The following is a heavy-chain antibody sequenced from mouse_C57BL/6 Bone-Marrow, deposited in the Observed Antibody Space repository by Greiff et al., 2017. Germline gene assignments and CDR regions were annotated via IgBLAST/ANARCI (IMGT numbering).Heavy chain of an antibody. D-gene: IGHD1-1*01. J-gene: IGHJ1*03. V-gene: IGHV5-2*01. CDR2: INSDGGST. CDR3: ARHGTTVVATDWYFDV. CDR1: EYEFPSHD. Sequence: EVKLMESGGGLVQPGESLKLSCESNEYEFPSHDMSWVRKTPEKRLELVAAINSDGGSTYSPDTMARRFIISRDNTKKTLYLQMSSLRSEDTALXYCARHGTTVVATDWYFDVWGTGTTVTVSS.